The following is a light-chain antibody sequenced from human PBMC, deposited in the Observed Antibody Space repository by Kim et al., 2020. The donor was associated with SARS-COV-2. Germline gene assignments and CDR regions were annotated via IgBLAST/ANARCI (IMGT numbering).Light chain of an antibody. Sequence: PGGTVTLPSGPSPGPVTICHYPYWLQQKPGQAPRTLIYDTSNKQSWTHARFSGSLLGAKAALTLSGAQPDDEAQYYCLLSCSGVRVFGGGTQLTVL. CDR1: PGPVTICHY. CDR2: DTS. V-gene: IGLV7-46*01. CDR3: LLSCSGVRV. J-gene: IGLJ3*02.